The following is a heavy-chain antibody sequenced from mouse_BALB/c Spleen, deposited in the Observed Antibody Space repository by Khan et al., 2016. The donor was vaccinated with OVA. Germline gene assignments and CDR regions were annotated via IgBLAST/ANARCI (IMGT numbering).Heavy chain of an antibody. CDR3: ARSWAMDY. Sequence: MQLEESGGGLVQPGGSRKLSCVASGFTFSDYGLAWVRQAPGKGPEWVAFISSLAYSIYYADTVTGRFTISRENAKNTLYLEMSSLRSEDTAMYYCARSWAMDYWGQGTSVTVSS. CDR1: GFTFSDYG. V-gene: IGHV5-15*02. J-gene: IGHJ4*01. CDR2: ISSLAYSI.